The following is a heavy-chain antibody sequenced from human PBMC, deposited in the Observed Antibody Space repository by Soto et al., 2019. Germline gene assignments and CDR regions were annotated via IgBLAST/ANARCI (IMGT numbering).Heavy chain of an antibody. CDR1: GFTFSSYA. J-gene: IGHJ5*02. V-gene: IGHV3-23*01. D-gene: IGHD2-15*01. Sequence: EVQLLESGGGLVQPGESLRLSCAASGFTFSSYAMTWVRQAPGKGLEWVSSISGSGDYTYFADSVKGRFTISRDNSKDTLYLQMSGMRVEDTAIYFCAKDSRSDPEGWFDPWGQGTLVTVSS. CDR3: AKDSRSDPEGWFDP. CDR2: ISGSGDYT.